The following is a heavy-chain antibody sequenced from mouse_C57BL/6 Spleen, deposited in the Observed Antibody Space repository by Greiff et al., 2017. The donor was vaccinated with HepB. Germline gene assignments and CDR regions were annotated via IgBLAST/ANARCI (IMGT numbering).Heavy chain of an antibody. CDR3: TRGYGSPWYFDV. J-gene: IGHJ1*03. Sequence: VQLQQSGAELVRPGASVKLSCTASGFNIKDDYMHWVKQRPEQGLEWIGWIDPENGDTEYASKFQGKATITADTSSNTAYLQLSSLTSEDTAVYYCTRGYGSPWYFDVWGTGTTVTVSS. V-gene: IGHV14-4*01. D-gene: IGHD1-1*01. CDR1: GFNIKDDY. CDR2: IDPENGDT.